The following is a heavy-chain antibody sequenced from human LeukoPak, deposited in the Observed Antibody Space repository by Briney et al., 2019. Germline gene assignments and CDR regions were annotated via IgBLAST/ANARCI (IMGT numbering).Heavy chain of an antibody. CDR3: AKDPSYYGGNSGEDY. CDR1: GFTFSSYA. J-gene: IGHJ4*02. D-gene: IGHD4-23*01. CDR2: IRYDGSNK. V-gene: IGHV3-30*02. Sequence: GGSLRLSCAASGFTFSSYAMNWVRQAPGKGLEWVAFIRYDGSNKYYADSVKGRFTISRDNSKNTLYLQMNSLRAEDTAVYYCAKDPSYYGGNSGEDYWGQGTLVTVSS.